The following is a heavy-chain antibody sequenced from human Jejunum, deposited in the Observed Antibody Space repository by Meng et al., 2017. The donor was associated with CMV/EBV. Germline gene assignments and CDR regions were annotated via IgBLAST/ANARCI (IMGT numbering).Heavy chain of an antibody. CDR1: GFTFSTYS. V-gene: IGHV3-21*01. Sequence: ASGFTFSTYSMNWVRQAPGKGLEWVSSITSRSDIYYGDSVKGRFTISRDNAKNSLYLEMNSLRPEDTAVYYCARDEAYGSTWGALDYWGQGTLVTVSS. D-gene: IGHD1-26*01. CDR2: ITSRSDI. J-gene: IGHJ4*02. CDR3: ARDEAYGSTWGALDY.